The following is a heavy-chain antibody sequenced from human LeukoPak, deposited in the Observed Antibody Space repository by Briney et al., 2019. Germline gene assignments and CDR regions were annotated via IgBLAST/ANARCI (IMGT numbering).Heavy chain of an antibody. J-gene: IGHJ4*02. CDR1: GGSFSGYY. CDR3: ARTHRNWYSSSWYLDY. Sequence: SETLSLTCAVYGGSFSGYYWSWIRQPPGKGLEWIGEINHSGSTNYNPSLKSRVTISVDTSKNQFSLKLSSVTAADTAVYYCARTHRNWYSSSWYLDYWGQGILVTVSS. V-gene: IGHV4-34*01. CDR2: INHSGST. D-gene: IGHD6-13*01.